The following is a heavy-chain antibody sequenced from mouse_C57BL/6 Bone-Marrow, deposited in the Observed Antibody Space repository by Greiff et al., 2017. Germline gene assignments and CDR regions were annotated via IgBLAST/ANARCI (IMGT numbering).Heavy chain of an antibody. CDR1: GYTFTSYW. J-gene: IGHJ4*01. CDR2: IDPNSGGT. CDR3: ATYYSSFYYYAMDY. Sequence: QVQLQQPGAELVKPGASVKLSCKASGYTFTSYWMHWVKQRPGRGLEWIGRIDPNSGGTKYNEKFKSKATLTVDKPSSTAYMQLSSLTSEDSAVYDCATYYSSFYYYAMDYWGQGTSVTVSS. V-gene: IGHV1-72*01. D-gene: IGHD2-5*01.